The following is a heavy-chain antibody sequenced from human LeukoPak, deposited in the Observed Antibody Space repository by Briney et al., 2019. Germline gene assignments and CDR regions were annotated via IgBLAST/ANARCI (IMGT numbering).Heavy chain of an antibody. CDR3: AKDSLRWSYFYYGMDV. Sequence: PGRSLRLSCAASGFTFSSYGMHWVRQAPGKGLEWVAVISYAGSNKYYVDSVKGRFTISRDNSENTLYLQMNSLRAEDTAVYYCAKDSLRWSYFYYGMDVWGQGTTVTVSS. D-gene: IGHD4-23*01. V-gene: IGHV3-30*18. CDR1: GFTFSSYG. CDR2: ISYAGSNK. J-gene: IGHJ6*02.